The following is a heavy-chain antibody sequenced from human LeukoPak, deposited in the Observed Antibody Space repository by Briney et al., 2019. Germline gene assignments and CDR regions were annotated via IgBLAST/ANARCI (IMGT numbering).Heavy chain of an antibody. V-gene: IGHV3-21*01. CDR2: ITRSASPM. J-gene: IGHJ1*01. D-gene: IGHD3-22*01. CDR3: AGSYYDNSGYYRH. CDR1: GFTFNLYT. Sequence: GGSLRLSCVTSGFTFNLYTMNWVRQAPGKGLEWVSSITRSASPMYYADSVKGRFTISRDNARNSLYLQMNSLRDEDTAVYYCAGSYYDNSGYYRHWGQGTLVSVSS.